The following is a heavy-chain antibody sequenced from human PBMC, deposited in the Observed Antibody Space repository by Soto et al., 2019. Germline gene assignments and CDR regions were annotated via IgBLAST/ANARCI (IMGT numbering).Heavy chain of an antibody. V-gene: IGHV3-21*01. D-gene: IGHD3-10*01. CDR1: GFTFRNYN. CDR2: IRTGVAYM. J-gene: IGHJ4*02. Sequence: EVQLVESGGGLVKAGGSLRLFCTASGFTFRNYNMNWVRPAPVKGLEWVSSIRTGVAYMFYADSVKGRFTISRDNAQKSLFLQTHSRGAEYTSVYYCAIAIASSGGDYFDPWVQGTLVKVSS. CDR3: AIAIASSGGDYFDP.